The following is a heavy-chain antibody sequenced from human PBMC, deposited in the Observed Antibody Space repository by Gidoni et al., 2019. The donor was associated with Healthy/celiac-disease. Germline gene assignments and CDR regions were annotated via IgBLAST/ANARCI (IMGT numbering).Heavy chain of an antibody. CDR3: AHSFRFTVAFDI. J-gene: IGHJ3*02. Sequence: QITLKESGPTLVKPTQTLTLTCTFSGFSLSTSGVGVGWIRQPPGKALELLALIYWDDDKRYSPSLKSRLTITKDNSKNQVVLTMTNMDPVDTATYYCAHSFRFTVAFDIWGQGTMVTVSS. V-gene: IGHV2-5*02. CDR1: GFSLSTSGVG. CDR2: IYWDDDK. D-gene: IGHD4-17*01.